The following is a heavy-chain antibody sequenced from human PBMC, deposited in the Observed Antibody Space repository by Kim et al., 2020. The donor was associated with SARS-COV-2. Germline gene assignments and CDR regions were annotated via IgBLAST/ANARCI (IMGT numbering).Heavy chain of an antibody. Sequence: DSVKGRFTISRDNSKNSLYLQMNSLRTEDTALYYCAKDTAMVRGRYDFDYWGQGTLVTVSS. V-gene: IGHV3-43*01. CDR3: AKDTAMVRGRYDFDY. D-gene: IGHD3-10*01. J-gene: IGHJ4*02.